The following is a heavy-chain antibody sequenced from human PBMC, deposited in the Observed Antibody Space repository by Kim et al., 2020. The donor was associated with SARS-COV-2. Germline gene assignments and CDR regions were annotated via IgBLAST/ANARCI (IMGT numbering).Heavy chain of an antibody. CDR2: IYSGGST. Sequence: GGSLRLSCAASGFTVSSNYMSWVRQAPGKGLEWVSVIYSGGSTYYADSVKGRFTISRDNSKNTLYLQMNSLRAEDTAVYYCARVAGMGDLAVAGNYYFDYWGQGTLVTVSS. D-gene: IGHD6-19*01. CDR1: GFTVSSNY. J-gene: IGHJ4*02. CDR3: ARVAGMGDLAVAGNYYFDY. V-gene: IGHV3-66*01.